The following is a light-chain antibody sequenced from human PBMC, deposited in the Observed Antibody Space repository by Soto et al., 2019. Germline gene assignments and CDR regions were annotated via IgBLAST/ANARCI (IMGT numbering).Light chain of an antibody. CDR3: TSYSRYRVLV. J-gene: IGLJ3*02. CDR2: EVS. CDR1: SSDIGGYKY. Sequence: QSVLTQPASGSGSLGQSITISGPGTSSDIGGYKYVSWYQQHPGKAPKLIIFEVSNRPSGVSDRFPGSNSGNTASLTISGLQAEDEADYYCTSYSRYRVLVFGGGTKVTVL. V-gene: IGLV2-14*01.